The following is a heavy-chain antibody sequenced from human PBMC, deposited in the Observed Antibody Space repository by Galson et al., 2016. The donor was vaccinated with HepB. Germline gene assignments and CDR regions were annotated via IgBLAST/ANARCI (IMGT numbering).Heavy chain of an antibody. CDR1: GFSLSNARVA. Sequence: PALVKPTQTLTLTCTVSGFSLSNARVAVSWIRQPPGKALEWLAHSCSSGDKSYSTSLKSRLTISKDTSKSQVALTLTNMDPVDTATYYCARIDVAAHYFDYWGQGTLVTVSS. J-gene: IGHJ4*02. CDR3: ARIDVAAHYFDY. D-gene: IGHD6-6*01. V-gene: IGHV2-26*01. CDR2: SCSSGDK.